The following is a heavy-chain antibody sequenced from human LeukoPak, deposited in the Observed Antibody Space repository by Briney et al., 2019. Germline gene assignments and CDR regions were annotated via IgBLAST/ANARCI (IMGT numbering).Heavy chain of an antibody. J-gene: IGHJ4*02. D-gene: IGHD6-13*01. CDR1: GFTVSSNY. CDR3: AKDFGSSWYGGDY. Sequence: PGGSLRLSCAASGFTVSSNYMSWVRQAPGKGLEWVSVIYSGGSTYYADSVKGRFTISRDNSKNTLYLQMNSLRAEDTAVYYCAKDFGSSWYGGDYWGQGTLVTVSS. CDR2: IYSGGST. V-gene: IGHV3-66*02.